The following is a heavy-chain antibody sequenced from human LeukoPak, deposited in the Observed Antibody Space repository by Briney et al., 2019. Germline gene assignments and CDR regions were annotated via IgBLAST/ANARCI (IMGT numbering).Heavy chain of an antibody. CDR3: VRHPPSGSLHDAFDI. V-gene: IGHV1-2*02. D-gene: IGHD3-22*01. CDR2: IVPNSGGT. J-gene: IGHJ3*02. Sequence: ASVKVSCKASGYSFAGYYIHWVRQAPGQGLDWMGWIVPNSGGTNSAQKFQGRVTMTRDMSITTVYLELSGLRSDDTAVYYCVRHPPSGSLHDAFDIWGQGTMVTVSS. CDR1: GYSFAGYY.